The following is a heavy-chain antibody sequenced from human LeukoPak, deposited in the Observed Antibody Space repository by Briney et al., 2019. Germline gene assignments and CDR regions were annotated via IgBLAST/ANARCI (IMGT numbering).Heavy chain of an antibody. CDR1: GFTFSSYG. V-gene: IGHV3-33*01. CDR3: ARGYGYYYGMDV. CDR2: IWYDGSNK. Sequence: PGGSLRLSCAASGFTFSSYGMHWLRQAPGKGLEWVAVIWYDGSNKYYADSVKGRSTISRDNSKNTLYLQMNSLRAEDTAVYYCARGYGYYYGMDVWGQGTTVTVSS. D-gene: IGHD3-16*01. J-gene: IGHJ6*02.